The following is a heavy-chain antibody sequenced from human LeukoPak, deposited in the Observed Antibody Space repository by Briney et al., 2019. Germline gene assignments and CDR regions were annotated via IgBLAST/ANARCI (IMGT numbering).Heavy chain of an antibody. J-gene: IGHJ5*01. CDR2: IWSDGTQK. Sequence: PGGSLRLSCAASGFTYSHYGMHWVRQAPGKGLEWVAVIWSDGTQKYYGDAVKGRFTISRDNSMKTLFLQMNSLRGDDTAAYYCAKDAQRGFDYSNSLESWGQGTLVTVSS. D-gene: IGHD4-11*01. CDR1: GFTYSHYG. CDR3: AKDAQRGFDYSNSLES. V-gene: IGHV3-33*06.